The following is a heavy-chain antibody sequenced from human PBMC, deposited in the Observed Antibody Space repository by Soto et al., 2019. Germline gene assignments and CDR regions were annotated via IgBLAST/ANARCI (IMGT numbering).Heavy chain of an antibody. CDR2: ISSSGSYI. CDR1: GFTFSSYS. J-gene: IGHJ1*01. CDR3: ARRDPGAYFQH. D-gene: IGHD1-26*01. Sequence: GGSLRLSCAASGFTFSSYSMNWVRQAPGKGLEWVSSISSSGSYIYSADSVKGRFTISRDNAKNSLYLQMNSLRAEDTAIYYCARRDPGAYFQHWGQGTLVTVSS. V-gene: IGHV3-21*01.